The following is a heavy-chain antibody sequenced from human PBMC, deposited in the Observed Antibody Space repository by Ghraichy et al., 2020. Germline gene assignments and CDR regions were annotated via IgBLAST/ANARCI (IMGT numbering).Heavy chain of an antibody. CDR2: TYYRSKWYN. Sequence: SQTLSLTCAISGDSVSSNSAAWNWIRQSPSRGLEWLGRTYYRSKWYNDYAVSVKSRITINPDTSKNQFSLQLNSVTPEDTAVYYCARGMQRGGYHYYYYGMDVWGQGTTVTVSS. V-gene: IGHV6-1*01. CDR1: GDSVSSNSAA. CDR3: ARGMQRGGYHYYYYGMDV. J-gene: IGHJ6*02. D-gene: IGHD5-12*01.